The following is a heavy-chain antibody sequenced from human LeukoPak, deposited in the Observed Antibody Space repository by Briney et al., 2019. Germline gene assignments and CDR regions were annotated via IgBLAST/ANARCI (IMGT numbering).Heavy chain of an antibody. V-gene: IGHV3-64D*06. CDR2: TSSNGGST. CDR3: VKDRRSVTTRITFDY. D-gene: IGHD4-17*01. CDR1: GFIFSNYA. Sequence: LPGGSLRLSCSASGFIFSNYAMHWVRLAPGKGLEYVSATSSNGGSTYYADSVKGRFTISRDNSKTTLYLQVSSLRADDTAVYYCVKDRRSVTTRITFDYWGQGTLVTVSS. J-gene: IGHJ4*02.